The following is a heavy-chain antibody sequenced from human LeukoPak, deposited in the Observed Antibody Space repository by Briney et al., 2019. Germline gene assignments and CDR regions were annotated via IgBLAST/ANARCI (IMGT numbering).Heavy chain of an antibody. Sequence: GGSLRLSCAASGFTFDDYAMHWVRQAPGKGLEWVSGISWNSGSIGYADSVKGRFTISRDNAKNSLYLQMNSLRAEDTALYYCAKDMRYGSSGYSFDYWGQGTLVTVSS. CDR3: AKDMRYGSSGYSFDY. J-gene: IGHJ4*02. V-gene: IGHV3-9*01. D-gene: IGHD3-22*01. CDR1: GFTFDDYA. CDR2: ISWNSGSI.